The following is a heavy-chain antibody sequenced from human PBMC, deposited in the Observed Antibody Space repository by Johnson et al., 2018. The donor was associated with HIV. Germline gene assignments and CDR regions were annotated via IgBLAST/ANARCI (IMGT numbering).Heavy chain of an antibody. Sequence: QVQLVESGGGLVKPGGSLRLSCAASGFTFSDYYMSWIRQAPGKGLEWFSYISSSGATKYYADSVKGRFTISRDNTENLVYLQMNILSAEDTAVYYCARAPEVRGVDAFDIWGQGTVVTVSS. CDR2: ISSSGATK. J-gene: IGHJ3*02. D-gene: IGHD3-10*01. CDR1: GFTFSDYY. V-gene: IGHV3-11*04. CDR3: ARAPEVRGVDAFDI.